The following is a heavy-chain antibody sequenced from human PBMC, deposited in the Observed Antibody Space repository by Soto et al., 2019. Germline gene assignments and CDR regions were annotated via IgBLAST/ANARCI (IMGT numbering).Heavy chain of an antibody. CDR3: ANDVYSSGWYS. Sequence: RVCCAAAEFKIRSYAMSRVRQAPGKELEWVSAISGSGGSTYYADSVKGRFTISRDNSKNTLYLQMNSLRAEDTAVYYCANDVYSSGWYSWGQGTMVTVSS. CDR2: ISGSGGST. CDR1: EFKIRSYA. J-gene: IGHJ3*01. D-gene: IGHD6-19*01. V-gene: IGHV3-23*01.